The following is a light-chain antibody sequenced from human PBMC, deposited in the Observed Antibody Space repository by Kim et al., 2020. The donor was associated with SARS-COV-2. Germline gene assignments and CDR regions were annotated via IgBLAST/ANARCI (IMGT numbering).Light chain of an antibody. J-gene: IGKJ1*01. CDR3: QQYGSSPRT. CDR2: GAS. Sequence: LSPGERATPSCRASQSVSSSYLAWYQQKPGQAPRLLIYGASSRATGIPDRFSGSGSGTDFTLTISRLEPEDFAVYYCQQYGSSPRTFGQGTKV. V-gene: IGKV3-20*01. CDR1: QSVSSSY.